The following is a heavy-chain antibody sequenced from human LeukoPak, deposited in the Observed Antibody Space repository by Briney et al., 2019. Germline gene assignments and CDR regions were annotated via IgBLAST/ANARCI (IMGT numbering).Heavy chain of an antibody. CDR3: AKDVRSGWLQAFDL. Sequence: GGSLRLSCAASGFAFSSYAMSWVRQDPGKWLEWLSAISGSIGSTYYADSVKGRFTISTDNSKNTMYLEMNSLRAEDTALYYCAKDVRSGWLQAFDLWGRGTLVTVSS. CDR2: ISGSIGST. D-gene: IGHD5-12*01. V-gene: IGHV3-23*01. J-gene: IGHJ2*01. CDR1: GFAFSSYA.